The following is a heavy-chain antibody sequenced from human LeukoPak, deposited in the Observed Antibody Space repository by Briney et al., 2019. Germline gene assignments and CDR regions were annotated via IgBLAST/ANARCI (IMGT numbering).Heavy chain of an antibody. CDR3: ARDTDDYYDSSGYYF. Sequence: PGGSLRLSCAASGFTFSSYAMHWVRQAPGKGLEWVAVISYDGSNKYYADSVKGRFTISRDNAKNSLYLQMNSLRAEDTAVYYCARDTDDYYDSSGYYFWGQGTLVTVSS. V-gene: IGHV3-30*04. J-gene: IGHJ4*02. CDR1: GFTFSSYA. CDR2: ISYDGSNK. D-gene: IGHD3-22*01.